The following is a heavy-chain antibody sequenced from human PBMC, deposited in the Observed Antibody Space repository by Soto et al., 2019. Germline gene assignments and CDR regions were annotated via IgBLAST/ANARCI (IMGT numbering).Heavy chain of an antibody. CDR3: ARAGVATIYPGNHWFDP. CDR2: IYYSGST. J-gene: IGHJ5*02. D-gene: IGHD5-12*01. Sequence: QVQLQESGPGLVKPSQTLSLTCTVSGGSISSGDYYWSWIRQPPGKGLEWIGYIYYSGSTYYNPSLKSRGTISVDTPKNHFSLNLSSVTAADTAMYYCARAGVATIYPGNHWFDPWGQGTLVTVSS. CDR1: GGSISSGDYY. V-gene: IGHV4-30-4*01.